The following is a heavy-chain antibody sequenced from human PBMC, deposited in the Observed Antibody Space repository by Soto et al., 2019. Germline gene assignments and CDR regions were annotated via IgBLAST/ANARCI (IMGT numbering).Heavy chain of an antibody. CDR3: AKEVGATFRGRLDY. CDR1: GFTFTSYA. D-gene: IGHD1-26*01. V-gene: IGHV3-23*01. Sequence: GGSLRLSCAASGFTFTSYAMSWVRQAPGKGLEWVSGISGGAGYTYYADSVKGRFTISRDDSKNTLYLQMNSLRAEDTAVYYWAKEVGATFRGRLDYWGQGALVTVSS. CDR2: ISGGAGYT. J-gene: IGHJ4*02.